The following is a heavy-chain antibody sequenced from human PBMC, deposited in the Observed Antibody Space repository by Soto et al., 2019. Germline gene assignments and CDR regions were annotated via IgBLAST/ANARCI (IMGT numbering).Heavy chain of an antibody. CDR1: GFTFSSYA. J-gene: IGHJ4*02. CDR3: ARGGRSIAAPLTPETFDY. Sequence: HPGGSLRLSCAASGFTFSSYAMSWVRQAPGKGLEWVSAISGSGGSTYYADSVKGRFTISRENAKNSLYLQMNSLRAGDTAVYYCARGGRSIAAPLTPETFDYWGQGTLVTVSS. CDR2: ISGSGGST. V-gene: IGHV3-23*01. D-gene: IGHD6-6*01.